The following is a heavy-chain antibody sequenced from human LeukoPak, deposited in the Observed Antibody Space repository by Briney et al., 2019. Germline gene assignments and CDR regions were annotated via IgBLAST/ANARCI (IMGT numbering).Heavy chain of an antibody. CDR3: ARGPMSTGRRKFFDY. CDR1: GGSISSYY. D-gene: IGHD3-10*02. CDR2: INHSGST. V-gene: IGHV4-34*01. Sequence: SETLSLTCTVSGGSISSYYWSWIRQPPGKGLEWIGEINHSGSTNYNPSLKSRVTISVDTSKNQFSLKLSSVTAADTAVYYCARGPMSTGRRKFFDYWGQGTLVTVSS. J-gene: IGHJ4*02.